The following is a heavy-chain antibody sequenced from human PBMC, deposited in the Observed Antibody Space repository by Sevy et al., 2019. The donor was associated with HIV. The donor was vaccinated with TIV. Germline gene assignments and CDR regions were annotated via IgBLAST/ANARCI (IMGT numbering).Heavy chain of an antibody. CDR2: ISSSSSYI. J-gene: IGHJ4*02. D-gene: IGHD2-2*01. V-gene: IGHV3-21*01. Sequence: GGSLRLSCAASGFTFSSYSMNWVRQAPGKGLEWVSSISSSSSYIYYADSVKGRFTISRDNAKNSLYLQMNGLRAEDTAVYYCVIDQGGDIVVAPADYWGQGTLVTVSS. CDR3: VIDQGGDIVVAPADY. CDR1: GFTFSSYS.